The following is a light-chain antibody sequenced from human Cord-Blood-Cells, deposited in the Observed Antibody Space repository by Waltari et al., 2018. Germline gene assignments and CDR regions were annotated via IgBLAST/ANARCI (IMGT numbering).Light chain of an antibody. V-gene: IGKV1-5*03. Sequence: DIQTTQSPSTLSASVGDRVTITCRASQRISSGLAWYQQKPGTAPKLLVNKASSLESGIPSRFSGSGPGTEFTLTISSLPPDDFATYHLQQYNSYSCTCGHGTKLEI. CDR2: KAS. CDR3: QQYNSYSCT. CDR1: QRISSG. J-gene: IGKJ2*02.